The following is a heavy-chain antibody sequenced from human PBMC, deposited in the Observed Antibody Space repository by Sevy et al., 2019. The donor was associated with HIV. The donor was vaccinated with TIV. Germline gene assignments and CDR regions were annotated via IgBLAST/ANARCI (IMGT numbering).Heavy chain of an antibody. CDR1: GFTVSGNY. CDR3: AGDRYYDASGYYYYCYGMDV. V-gene: IGHV3-66*01. J-gene: IGHJ6*02. CDR2: IDSGGST. D-gene: IGHD3-22*01. Sequence: GGSLRLSCEASGFTVSGNYMAWVRLAPGKGLEWVSLIDSGGSTYYADSVKGRFTISRDNAKNTLYLQMNPLRAEDTVMYFCAGDRYYDASGYYYYCYGMDVWGQGTTVTVSS.